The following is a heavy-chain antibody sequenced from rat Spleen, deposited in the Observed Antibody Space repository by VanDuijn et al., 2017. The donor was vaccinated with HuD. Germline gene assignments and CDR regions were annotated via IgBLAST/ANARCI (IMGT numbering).Heavy chain of an antibody. V-gene: IGHV5-29*01. Sequence: EVQLVESDGGLVQPGRSLKLSCAASGFTFSDYYMAWVRQAPSKGLEWVATISFDGSGTYYRDSVKGRFTISRDNAKSTLYLQMDSLRSEDTATYYCARRYDFDYWGQGVMVTVSS. J-gene: IGHJ2*01. D-gene: IGHD1-11*01. CDR3: ARRYDFDY. CDR1: GFTFSDYY. CDR2: ISFDGSGT.